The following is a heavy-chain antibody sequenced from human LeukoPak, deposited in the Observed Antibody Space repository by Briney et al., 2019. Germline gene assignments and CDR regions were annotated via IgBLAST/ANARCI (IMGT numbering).Heavy chain of an antibody. D-gene: IGHD2-2*01. J-gene: IGHJ4*02. V-gene: IGHV4-39*01. CDR3: ARPSITSTLADY. Sequence: PSETLSLTCTVSGGSISSANYYWGWIRQPPGKGLDWVGSMYYNGNTYYSPSLKRRLTISLDTSKNQFSLKLTSVTAADTAVYYCARPSITSTLADYWGQGTLVTVSS. CDR2: MYYNGNT. CDR1: GGSISSANYY.